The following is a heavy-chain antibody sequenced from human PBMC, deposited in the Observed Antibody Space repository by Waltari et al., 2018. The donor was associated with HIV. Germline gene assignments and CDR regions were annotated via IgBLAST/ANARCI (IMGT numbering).Heavy chain of an antibody. J-gene: IGHJ3*01. CDR3: AKSMRDLRPSAFDV. CDR1: GFNFRNFA. V-gene: IGHV3-23*01. Sequence: EVQLLESGGGLVQPGGSLRLSCKASGFNFRNFAMSWVRQAPGKGPGWVSALSGSGRTAAYADDVKGRFTISRDFSNNTLVLQMNNLRAEDTAVYFCAKSMRDLRPSAFDVWGQGTMVAISS. D-gene: IGHD2-8*01. CDR2: LSGSGRTA.